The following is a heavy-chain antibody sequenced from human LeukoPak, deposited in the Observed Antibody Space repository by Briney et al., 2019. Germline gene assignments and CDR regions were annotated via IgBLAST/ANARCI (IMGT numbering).Heavy chain of an antibody. CDR1: GFTFSSYA. CDR3: ARDGARYGSRKYFDY. D-gene: IGHD5-18*01. V-gene: IGHV3-30*04. Sequence: GGSLRLSCAASGFTFSSYAMHWVRQAPGKGLEWVAVISYDGSNKYYADSVKGRFTISRDNSKNTLYLQMNSLRAEDTAVYYCARDGARYGSRKYFDYWGQGTLVTVSS. CDR2: ISYDGSNK. J-gene: IGHJ4*02.